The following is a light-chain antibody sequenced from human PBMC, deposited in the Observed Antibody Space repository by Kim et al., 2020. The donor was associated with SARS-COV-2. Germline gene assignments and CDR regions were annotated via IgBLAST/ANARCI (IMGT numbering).Light chain of an antibody. J-gene: IGKJ5*01. Sequence: DIQMTQSPSSVSASVGDRVTITCRASQNINSYLNWYQQKPGKAPKVLIYGASSLQSGVPSMFSGSGSGTDFTLTISSLQPEDFATYYCQQAYTTLPITFGQGTRLEIK. V-gene: IGKV1-39*01. CDR1: QNINSY. CDR2: GAS. CDR3: QQAYTTLPIT.